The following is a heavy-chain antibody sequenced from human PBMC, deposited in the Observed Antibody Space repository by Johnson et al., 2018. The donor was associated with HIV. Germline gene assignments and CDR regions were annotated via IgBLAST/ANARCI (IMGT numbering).Heavy chain of an antibody. V-gene: IGHV3-30-3*01. J-gene: IGHJ3*02. CDR2: ISYDGSNK. D-gene: IGHD3-16*01. Sequence: QVQLVESGGGLVQPGGSLRLSCAASGFTFSTYAMHWVRQAPGKGLEWVAVISYDGSNKYYADSVKGRFTISRDNAKNSLYLQMNSLRAEDTAVYYCARDLFVLYVPGDAFAIWGQGTMVTVSS. CDR3: ARDLFVLYVPGDAFAI. CDR1: GFTFSTYA.